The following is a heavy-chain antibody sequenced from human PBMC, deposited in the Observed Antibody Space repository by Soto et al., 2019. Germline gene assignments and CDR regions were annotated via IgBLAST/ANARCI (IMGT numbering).Heavy chain of an antibody. V-gene: IGHV4-39*01. CDR1: DGSISSSSYY. CDR3: ARLRELSSNWLAP. D-gene: IGHD1-7*01. Sequence: QLQLQASGPGLVKPSETLSLTCTVSDGSISSSSYYWGWIRQPRVKALEWIGSIYYSGSTYYTPSLMSRVTIYGATSKTQCSPKLSSVTAADTAVYYCARLRELSSNWLAPWGQGTLV. CDR2: IYYSGST. J-gene: IGHJ5*02.